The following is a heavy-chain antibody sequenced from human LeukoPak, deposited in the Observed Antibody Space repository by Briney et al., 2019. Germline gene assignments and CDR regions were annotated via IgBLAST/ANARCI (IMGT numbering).Heavy chain of an antibody. CDR1: GYTFTSYA. V-gene: IGHV7-4-1*02. J-gene: IGHJ3*02. CDR2: INTNTGNP. D-gene: IGHD3-22*01. CDR3: ARDHVKLGSGFHPFDAFDI. Sequence: ASVKVSCKASGYTFTSYAMNWVRQAPGQGLEWMGWINTNTGNPTYAQAFTGRFVFSLDTSVTTSSLQISSLKAEGTAVYYGARDHVKLGSGFHPFDAFDIWGQGTLVTVSS.